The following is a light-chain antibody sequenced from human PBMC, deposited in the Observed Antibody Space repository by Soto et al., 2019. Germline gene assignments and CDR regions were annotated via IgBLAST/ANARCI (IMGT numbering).Light chain of an antibody. CDR3: QQYNSIPWT. CDR2: MAS. CDR1: QTICDW. J-gene: IGKJ1*01. V-gene: IGKV1-5*03. Sequence: DVQMTQSPPTLSASVGDRVTITCRASQTICDWLVWYQQKPGKAPKLLIFMASSLESGVPATFSGIGSGTEFTLTITSLQPDDFATYYCQQYNSIPWTFGQGTKVDIK.